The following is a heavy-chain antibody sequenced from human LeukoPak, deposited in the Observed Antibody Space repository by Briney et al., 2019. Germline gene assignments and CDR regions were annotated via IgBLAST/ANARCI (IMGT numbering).Heavy chain of an antibody. CDR2: IDPGDSDT. J-gene: IGHJ4*02. D-gene: IGHD6-19*01. CDR1: GYSFTSYW. V-gene: IGHV5-51*01. CDR3: ARRGSGWGVDY. Sequence: GESLKISCKGSGYSFTSYWIGWGRQMPGKGLEWMGIIDPGDSDTRYSPSFQGQVTISADKSVSTAYLRWSGLVASDSTMYYCARRGSGWGVDYWGQGTLVTVSS.